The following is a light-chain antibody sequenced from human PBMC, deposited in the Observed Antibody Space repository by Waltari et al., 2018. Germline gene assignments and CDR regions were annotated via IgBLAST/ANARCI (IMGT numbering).Light chain of an antibody. CDR2: AAS. V-gene: IGKV1D-13*01. CDR3: QQRHNYPRT. Sequence: AIQMTQSPSSLSASVGDNVTITCRASHDINNALAWYQQRPGKTPKLLISAASFLMTGVPSRFSGSGSATHFTLTITSLEPEDVAVYFCQQRHNYPRTFGPGTRVE. CDR1: HDINNA. J-gene: IGKJ1*01.